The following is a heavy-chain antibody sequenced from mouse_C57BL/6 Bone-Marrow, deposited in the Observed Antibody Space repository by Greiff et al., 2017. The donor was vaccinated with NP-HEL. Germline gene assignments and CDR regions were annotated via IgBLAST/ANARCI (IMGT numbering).Heavy chain of an antibody. D-gene: IGHD1-1*01. V-gene: IGHV1-69*01. CDR3: ARSLFATVVAGRAMDY. Sequence: VQLQQPGAELVMPGASVKLSCKASGYTFTSYWMHWVKQRPGQGLEWIGEIDPSDSYTNYNQKFKGKSTLTVDKSSSTAYMQLSSLTSEDSAVYYCARSLFATVVAGRAMDYWGQGTSVTVSS. CDR1: GYTFTSYW. CDR2: IDPSDSYT. J-gene: IGHJ4*01.